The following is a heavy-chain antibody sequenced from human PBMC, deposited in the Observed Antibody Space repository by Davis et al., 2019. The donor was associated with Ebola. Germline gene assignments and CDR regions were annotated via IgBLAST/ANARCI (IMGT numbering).Heavy chain of an antibody. D-gene: IGHD2-15*01. J-gene: IGHJ4*02. CDR3: ARTRYCSGGSCFSFDF. CDR1: GGTFSSYA. V-gene: IGHV1-69*13. CDR2: IIPIFGTA. Sequence: SVKVSCKASGGTFSSYAISWVRQAPGQGLEWMGGIIPIFGTANYAQKFQGRVTITADESTSTAYMELSSLRSEDTAVYYCARTRYCSGGSCFSFDFWGQGTLVTVSS.